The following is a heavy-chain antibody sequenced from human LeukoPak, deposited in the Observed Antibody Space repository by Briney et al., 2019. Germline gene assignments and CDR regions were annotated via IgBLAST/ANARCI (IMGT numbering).Heavy chain of an antibody. Sequence: GGSLRLSCAASGFTFSGSAMSWVRQAPGEGLEWVSLISYSGANSYYTDSVRGRFTISRDNSKDTLFLQMNSLRAEDTAVYYCARDLYSSAHGMDVWGQGTTVTVSS. CDR3: ARDLYSSAHGMDV. CDR1: GFTFSGSA. J-gene: IGHJ6*02. CDR2: ISYSGANS. V-gene: IGHV3-23*01. D-gene: IGHD2-15*01.